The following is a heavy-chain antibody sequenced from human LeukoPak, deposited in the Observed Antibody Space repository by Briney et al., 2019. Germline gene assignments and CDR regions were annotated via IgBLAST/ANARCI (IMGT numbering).Heavy chain of an antibody. CDR3: SRGVVVVAGTDY. CDR1: GGSISSSSYY. D-gene: IGHD2-15*01. V-gene: IGHV4-39*01. CDR2: IYYSGST. J-gene: IGHJ4*02. Sequence: SETLSLTCTVSGGSISSSSYYWSWIRQPPGKGLEWIGSIYYSGSTYYNPSLKSRVTISVDTSKNPFSLKLSSVTAADTAVYYCSRGVVVVAGTDYWGQGTLVTVSS.